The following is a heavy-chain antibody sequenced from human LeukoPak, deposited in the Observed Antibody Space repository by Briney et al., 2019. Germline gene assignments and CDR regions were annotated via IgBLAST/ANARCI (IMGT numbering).Heavy chain of an antibody. J-gene: IGHJ6*03. D-gene: IGHD4-17*01. CDR1: GFTFSSYG. CDR2: ISSSSSYI. Sequence: GGSLRLSCAASGFTFSSYGIHWLRQAPGKGLEWVSSISSSSSYIYYADSVKGRFTISRDNAKNSLYLQMNSLRAEDTAVYYCARGATTVTTRGVYYYMDVWGKGTTVTVSS. CDR3: ARGATTVTTRGVYYYMDV. V-gene: IGHV3-21*01.